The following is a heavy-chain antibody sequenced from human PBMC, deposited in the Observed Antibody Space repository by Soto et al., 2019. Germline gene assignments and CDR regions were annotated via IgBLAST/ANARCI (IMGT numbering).Heavy chain of an antibody. CDR1: GFTFDDFA. CDR3: AKDTSFKLLQKGPFYS. D-gene: IGHD2-15*01. Sequence: EVQLVESGGGLVQPGRSLRLSCAASGFTFDDFAMHWVRQAPGKGLEWVACISWNSGNTGYADSVRGRFTISRDNAKNSLYMHMNSLRAEDTAVYYFAKDTSFKLLQKGPFYSWGQGPLVTVSS. CDR2: ISWNSGNT. J-gene: IGHJ4*02. V-gene: IGHV3-9*01.